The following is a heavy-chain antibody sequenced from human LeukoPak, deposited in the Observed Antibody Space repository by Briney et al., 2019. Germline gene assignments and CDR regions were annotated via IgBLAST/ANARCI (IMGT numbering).Heavy chain of an antibody. CDR2: IKQDGSEK. J-gene: IGHJ4*02. CDR1: GFTFSGFW. V-gene: IGHV3-7*01. Sequence: SGGSLRLSCAASGFTFSGFWMSWVRQAPGKGLEWVANIKQDGSEKYYVDSVKGRFTISRDNAKNSQYLQMNSLRAEDRAVYYCAKGKGLGYWGQGTLVTVSS. CDR3: AKGKGLGY.